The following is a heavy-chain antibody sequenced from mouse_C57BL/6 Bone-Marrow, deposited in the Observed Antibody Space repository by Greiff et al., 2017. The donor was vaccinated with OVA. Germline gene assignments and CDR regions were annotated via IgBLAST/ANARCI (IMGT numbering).Heavy chain of an antibody. V-gene: IGHV3-6*01. CDR1: GYSITSGYY. J-gene: IGHJ2*01. CDR2: ISYDGSN. D-gene: IGHD4-1*01. Sequence: EVKLMESGPGLVKPSQSLSLTCSVTGYSITSGYYWNWIRQFPGNKLEWMGYISYDGSNNYNPSLKNRISLTRDTSKNQFFMKLNSVTTEDTATYYCARELLTGTDYGGQGTTLTVSS. CDR3: ARELLTGTDY.